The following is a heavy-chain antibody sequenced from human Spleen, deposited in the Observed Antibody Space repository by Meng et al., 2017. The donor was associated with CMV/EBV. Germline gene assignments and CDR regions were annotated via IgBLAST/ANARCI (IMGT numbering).Heavy chain of an antibody. CDR3: AADSRMVTGYFDF. Sequence: GGSLRLSCAASGFTFSDYYMSWIRQAPGKGLEWISYISGRGTTIDYAGAVKGRFTISRDNAKNSLYLQMNNLRAGDTAVYYCAADSRMVTGYFDFWGQGALVTVSS. CDR2: ISGRGTTI. CDR1: GFTFSDYY. D-gene: IGHD5-18*01. J-gene: IGHJ4*02. V-gene: IGHV3-11*01.